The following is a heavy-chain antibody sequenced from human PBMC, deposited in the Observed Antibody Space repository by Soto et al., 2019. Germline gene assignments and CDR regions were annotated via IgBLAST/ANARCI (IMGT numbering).Heavy chain of an antibody. V-gene: IGHV3-23*01. J-gene: IGHJ4*02. CDR3: AKDSLGSILTGYYTPDY. D-gene: IGHD3-9*01. CDR1: GFTFSSYA. CDR2: ISGSGGST. Sequence: GGSLRLSCAASGFTFSSYAMSWVRQAPGKGLEWVSAISGSGGSTYYADSVKGRFTISRDNSKNTLYLQMNSLRAEDTAVYYFAKDSLGSILTGYYTPDYWGQGTLVTVSS.